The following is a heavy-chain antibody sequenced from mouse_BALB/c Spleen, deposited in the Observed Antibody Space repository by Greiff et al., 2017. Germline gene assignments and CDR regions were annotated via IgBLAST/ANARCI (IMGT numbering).Heavy chain of an antibody. CDR3: TRGLGQGYFDY. J-gene: IGHJ2*01. CDR2: IRLKSNNYAT. Sequence: EVKVEESGGGLVQPGGSMKLSCVASGFTFSNYWMNWVRQSPEKGLEWVAEIRLKSNNYATHYAESVKGRFTISRDDSKSSVYLQMNNLRAEDTGIYYCTRGLGQGYFDYWGQGTTLTVSS. D-gene: IGHD4-1*01. V-gene: IGHV6-6*02. CDR1: GFTFSNYW.